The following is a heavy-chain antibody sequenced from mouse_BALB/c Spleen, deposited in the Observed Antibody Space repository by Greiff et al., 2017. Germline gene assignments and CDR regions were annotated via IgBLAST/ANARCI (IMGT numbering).Heavy chain of an antibody. D-gene: IGHD3-1*01. J-gene: IGHJ3*01. V-gene: IGHV14-3*02. CDR3: APHPTGFAY. Sequence: EVKLMESGAELVKPGASVKLSCTASGFNIKDTYMHWVKQRPEQGLEWIGRIDPANGNTKYDPKFQGKATITADTSSNTAYLQLSSLTSEDTAVYYCAPHPTGFAYWGQGTLVTVSA. CDR1: GFNIKDTY. CDR2: IDPANGNT.